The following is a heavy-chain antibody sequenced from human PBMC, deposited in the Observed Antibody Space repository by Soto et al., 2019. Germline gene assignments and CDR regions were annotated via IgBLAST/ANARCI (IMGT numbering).Heavy chain of an antibody. J-gene: IGHJ3*02. CDR3: TTDISNMVVVTATYGDAFDI. Sequence: EVQLVESGGGLVKPGGSLRLSCAASGFTFSNAWMNWVRQAPGKGLEWVGRIKSKTDGGTTDYAAPVKGRFTISRDDSKNTLYLQMNSLKSEDTAVYYCTTDISNMVVVTATYGDAFDIWGQGTMVTVSS. CDR2: IKSKTDGGTT. CDR1: GFTFSNAW. D-gene: IGHD2-21*02. V-gene: IGHV3-15*07.